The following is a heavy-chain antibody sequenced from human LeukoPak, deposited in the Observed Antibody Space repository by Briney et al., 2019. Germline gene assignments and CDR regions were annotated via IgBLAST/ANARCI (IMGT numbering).Heavy chain of an antibody. Sequence: SETLSLTCTVSGGSISSSVYYWGWIRQPPGKGLEWIGSIYYRGSTYYNPSLKSRVTMSVDTSKNQFSLKLSSVTAADTAVYYCARDPYSGYDGPSWGQGTLVTVSS. D-gene: IGHD5-12*01. J-gene: IGHJ4*02. CDR1: GGSISSSVYY. V-gene: IGHV4-39*07. CDR3: ARDPYSGYDGPS. CDR2: IYYRGST.